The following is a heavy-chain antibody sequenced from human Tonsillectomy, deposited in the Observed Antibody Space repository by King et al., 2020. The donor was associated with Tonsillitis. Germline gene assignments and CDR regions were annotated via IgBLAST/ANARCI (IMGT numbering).Heavy chain of an antibody. CDR3: ARDGLHKPYCSSASCYSRDFDY. D-gene: IGHD2-2*01. V-gene: IGHV3-30-3*01. CDR2: ISYDGSNK. J-gene: IGHJ4*02. CDR1: GFTFSSYA. Sequence: VQLVESGGGVVQPGRSLRLSCAASGFTFSSYAMHWVRQAPGKGLEWVAVISYDGSNKYYADSVKGRFTISRDNSKNTLYLQMNSLRAEDTAVYYCARDGLHKPYCSSASCYSRDFDYWGQGTLVTVSS.